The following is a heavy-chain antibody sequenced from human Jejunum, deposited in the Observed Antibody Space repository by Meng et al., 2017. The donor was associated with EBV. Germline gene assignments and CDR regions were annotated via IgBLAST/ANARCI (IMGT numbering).Heavy chain of an antibody. J-gene: IGHJ4*02. V-gene: IGHV3-23*01. CDR1: GCTCSGCA. Sequence: HLLGPGGGLGPAGGPQRVSCATSGCTCSGCARRGVGQAPGKGLEWVSVISGSAGSTYYADSVKGRFTISRDTSNNTLYLQMNSLRAEDTAIYYCAKLLKYWGQGTLVTVSS. CDR3: AKLLKY. CDR2: ISGSAGST.